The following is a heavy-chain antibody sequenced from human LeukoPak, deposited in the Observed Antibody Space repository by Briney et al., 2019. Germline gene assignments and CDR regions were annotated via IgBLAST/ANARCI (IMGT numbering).Heavy chain of an antibody. D-gene: IGHD3-9*01. CDR3: ARGEILQGENYDILTGYLSQDYYYYYMDV. V-gene: IGHV4-4*07. Sequence: SETLSLTCTVSGGSISSYYWSWIRQPAGKGLEWIGRIYTSGSTNYNPSLKSRVTMSVDTSKNQFSLKLSSVTAADTAVYYCARGEILQGENYDILTGYLSQDYYYYYMDVWGKGTTVTVS. J-gene: IGHJ6*03. CDR1: GGSISSYY. CDR2: IYTSGST.